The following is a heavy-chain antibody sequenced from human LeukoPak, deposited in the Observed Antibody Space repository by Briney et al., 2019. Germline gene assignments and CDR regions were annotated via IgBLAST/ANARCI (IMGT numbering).Heavy chain of an antibody. J-gene: IGHJ4*02. CDR1: GFTFSSYW. CDR3: ARGRDYYDSSGYSYYFDY. CDR2: IKQDGSEK. V-gene: IGHV3-7*01. Sequence: GGSLRLSCAASGFTFSSYWMSWVRQAPGKGLEWVANIKQDGSEKYYVDSVKGRFTISRDNAKNSLYLQMNSLRAEDTAMYYCARGRDYYDSSGYSYYFDYWGQGTLVTVSS. D-gene: IGHD3-22*01.